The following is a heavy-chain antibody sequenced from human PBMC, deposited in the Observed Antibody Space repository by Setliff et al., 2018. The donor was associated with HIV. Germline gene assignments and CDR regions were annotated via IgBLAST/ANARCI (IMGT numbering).Heavy chain of an antibody. CDR2: IIPILNMA. D-gene: IGHD1-7*01. Sequence: GASVKVSCKASGGTFPGYAISWVRQAPGPGLEWMGSIIPILNMAIYAQKFQGRVIMTEDTSTHTAYMQLSSLSSEDTAIYYCATFYKLTGTTSFDYWGHGTLVTVSS. V-gene: IGHV1-69*04. CDR1: GGTFPGYA. J-gene: IGHJ4*01. CDR3: ATFYKLTGTTSFDY.